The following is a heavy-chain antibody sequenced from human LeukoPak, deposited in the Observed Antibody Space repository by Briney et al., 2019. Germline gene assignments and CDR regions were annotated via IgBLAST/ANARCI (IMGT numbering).Heavy chain of an antibody. V-gene: IGHV1-18*01. J-gene: IGHJ4*02. Sequence: VASVKVSCKASGYTLTSYGISWVRQAPGQGLEWMGWISAYNGNTNYAQKLQGRVTMTTDTSTSTAYMELRSLGSDDTAVYYCATSLADAQRLWFGELLSLDYWGQGTLVTVSS. D-gene: IGHD3-10*01. CDR1: GYTLTSYG. CDR2: ISAYNGNT. CDR3: ATSLADAQRLWFGELLSLDY.